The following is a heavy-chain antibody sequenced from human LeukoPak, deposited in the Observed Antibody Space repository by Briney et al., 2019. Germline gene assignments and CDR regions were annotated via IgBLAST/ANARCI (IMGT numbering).Heavy chain of an antibody. V-gene: IGHV4-59*12. CDR1: GGSISSYY. CDR2: IYYSGST. Sequence: SETLSLTCTVSGGSISSYYWSWIRQPPGKGLEWIGYIYYSGSTNYNPSLKSRVTISVDTSKNQFSLKLSSVTAADTAVYYCARITIFGVVTDDAFDVWGQGTMVTVSS. J-gene: IGHJ3*01. D-gene: IGHD3-3*01. CDR3: ARITIFGVVTDDAFDV.